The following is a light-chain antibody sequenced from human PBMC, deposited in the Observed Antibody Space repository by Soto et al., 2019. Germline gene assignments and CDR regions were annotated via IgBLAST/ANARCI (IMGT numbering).Light chain of an antibody. CDR2: EVS. J-gene: IGLJ1*01. Sequence: QSVLTQPASVSGSPGQSITISCTGTSSDVGSYNLVSWYQQHPGKAPKLMIYEVSKRPSGVSNRFSGSKSGNTASLTISGLQAEDEADYYCCSYAGSSTFYVFGTGTKDPVL. CDR3: CSYAGSSTFYV. V-gene: IGLV2-23*02. CDR1: SSDVGSYNL.